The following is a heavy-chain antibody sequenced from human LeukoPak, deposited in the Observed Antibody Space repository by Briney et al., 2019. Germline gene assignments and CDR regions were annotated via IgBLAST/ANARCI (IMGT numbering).Heavy chain of an antibody. CDR2: IKQDGSEK. V-gene: IGHV3-7*01. Sequence: PGGSLRLSCAASGFTFSNYWMSWVRQAPGKGLEWVANIKQDGSEKYYVDSVKGRFTVSRDNAKNSLYLQMNSLRAEDTAVYYCARDIQVYNFDFWGQGTLVTVSS. CDR3: ARDIQVYNFDF. D-gene: IGHD1-1*01. CDR1: GFTFSNYW. J-gene: IGHJ4*02.